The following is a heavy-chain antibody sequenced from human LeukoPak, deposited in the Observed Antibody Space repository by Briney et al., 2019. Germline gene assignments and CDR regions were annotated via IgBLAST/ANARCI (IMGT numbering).Heavy chain of an antibody. CDR1: GGTFSSYA. V-gene: IGHV7-4-1*02. CDR3: ARGKYYDSWSGHRYYYMDV. Sequence: ASVKVSCKASGGTFSSYAISWVRQAPGQGLEWMGWINTDTGKPTYAQGFTRRFVFSLDTSVSTAYLQISSLQAEDTAVYYCARGKYYDSWSGHRYYYMDVWGKGTTVTVSS. CDR2: INTDTGKP. D-gene: IGHD3-3*01. J-gene: IGHJ6*03.